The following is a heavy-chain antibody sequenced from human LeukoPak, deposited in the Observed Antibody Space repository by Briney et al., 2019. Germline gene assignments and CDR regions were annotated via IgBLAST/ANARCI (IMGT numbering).Heavy chain of an antibody. Sequence: PGGSLRLSCAASGFTFSSYAMSWVRQAPGKGLQYVSSIGTSGISTYYADSVTGRFTISRDNSKNSLYLQMSNLRPEDTAVYYCVRGQEVVYTPTFDYWGQGTLVTVSS. CDR3: VRGQEVVYTPTFDY. J-gene: IGHJ4*02. D-gene: IGHD2-8*02. CDR2: IGTSGIST. V-gene: IGHV3-64D*09. CDR1: GFTFSSYA.